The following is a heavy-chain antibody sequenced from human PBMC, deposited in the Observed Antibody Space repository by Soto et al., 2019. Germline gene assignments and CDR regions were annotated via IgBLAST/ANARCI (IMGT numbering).Heavy chain of an antibody. CDR3: ARASPAAQYGMDV. CDR1: CGSISSGDYY. CDR2: IYYSGST. J-gene: IGHJ6*02. D-gene: IGHD2-2*01. Sequence: PSETLSRTCTVSCGSISSGDYYWSWIRQPPGKGLEWIGCIYYSGSTYYNPSLKSRVTISVDTSKNQFSLKLSSVTAADTAVYYCARASPAAQYGMDVWGQGTTVTVSS. V-gene: IGHV4-30-4*01.